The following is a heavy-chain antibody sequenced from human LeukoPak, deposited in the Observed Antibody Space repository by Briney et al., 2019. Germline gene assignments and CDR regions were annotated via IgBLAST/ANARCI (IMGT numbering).Heavy chain of an antibody. CDR1: GYTFTSYY. V-gene: IGHV1-46*01. D-gene: IGHD4-23*01. CDR3: AREGGGNPEYNWFDP. Sequence: ASVKVSCKASGYTFTSYYMHWVRQAPGQGLEWMGIINPSGGSTSYAQKFQGRVTMTRVMSTSTVYMELSSLRSEGTAVYYCAREGGGNPEYNWFDPWGQGTLVIVSS. J-gene: IGHJ5*02. CDR2: INPSGGST.